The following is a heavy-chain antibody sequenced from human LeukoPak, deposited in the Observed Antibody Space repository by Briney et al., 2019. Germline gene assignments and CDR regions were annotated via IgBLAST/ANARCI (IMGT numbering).Heavy chain of an antibody. CDR1: GFTFTTYG. D-gene: IGHD3-16*01. CDR2: IRYDGSNK. CDR3: ARGNGGSRDFDY. J-gene: IGHJ4*02. Sequence: GGSLRLSCAVSGFTFTTYGMHWVRQAPGKGLEWVAFIRYDGSNKYYADSVKGRFTISRDNSKNTLYLQMNSLRAEDTAVYYCARGNGGSRDFDYWGQGTLVTVSS. V-gene: IGHV3-30*02.